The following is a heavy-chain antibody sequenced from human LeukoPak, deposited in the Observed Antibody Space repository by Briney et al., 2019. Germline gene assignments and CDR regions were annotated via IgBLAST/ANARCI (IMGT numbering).Heavy chain of an antibody. J-gene: IGHJ6*02. CDR1: GGSISSGGYY. Sequence: SETLSLTCTVSGGSISSGGYYWSWIRQHPGRGLEWIGYIYYSGSTYYNPSLKSRVTISVDTSKNQFSLKLSSVTAADTAVYYCARDPKYSSSWYADYYYYGMDVWGQGTTVTVSS. CDR2: IYYSGST. CDR3: ARDPKYSSSWYADYYYYGMDV. V-gene: IGHV4-31*03. D-gene: IGHD6-13*01.